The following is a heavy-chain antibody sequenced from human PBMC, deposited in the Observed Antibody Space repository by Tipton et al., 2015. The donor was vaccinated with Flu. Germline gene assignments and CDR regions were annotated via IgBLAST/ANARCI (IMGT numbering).Heavy chain of an antibody. D-gene: IGHD3-10*01. J-gene: IGHJ4*02. CDR3: ARGSGSGTYVIFDF. CDR1: GDSMSSFY. V-gene: IGHV4-4*07. CDR2: IYTSGTT. Sequence: TLSLTCIVSGDSMSSFYWSWVRQPAGKGLEWIGRIYTSGTTKYNPSLKSRVTMSVDTSKNQFSLRLTSVTAADTAVYYCARGSGSGTYVIFDFWGQGTLVTVSS.